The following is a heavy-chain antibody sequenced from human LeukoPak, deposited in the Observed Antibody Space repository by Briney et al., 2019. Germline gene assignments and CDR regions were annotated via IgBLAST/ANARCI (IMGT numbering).Heavy chain of an antibody. Sequence: SETLPLTCSVSDGSINSYYWNWIRRPPGKGLEWIGYIYYNGNTNYSPSLKSRVTMSVDTSKNLFSLKVSSVTAADTAVYYCARGRSNYYGMDVWGQGTTVTVSS. J-gene: IGHJ6*02. CDR1: DGSINSYY. V-gene: IGHV4-59*01. CDR3: ARGRSNYYGMDV. D-gene: IGHD1-26*01. CDR2: IYYNGNT.